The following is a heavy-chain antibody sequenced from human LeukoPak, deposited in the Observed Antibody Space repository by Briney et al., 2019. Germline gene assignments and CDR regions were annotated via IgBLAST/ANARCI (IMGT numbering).Heavy chain of an antibody. D-gene: IGHD6-19*01. CDR2: IIPILGIA. V-gene: IGHV1-69*04. Sequence: SVKVSCKASGGTFSSYAISWVRQAPGQGLEWMGRIIPILGIANYAQKFQGRVTITADKSTSTAYMELSSLRSEDTAVYYCARDSSGWPGYFDYWGQGTLVTASS. J-gene: IGHJ4*02. CDR1: GGTFSSYA. CDR3: ARDSSGWPGYFDY.